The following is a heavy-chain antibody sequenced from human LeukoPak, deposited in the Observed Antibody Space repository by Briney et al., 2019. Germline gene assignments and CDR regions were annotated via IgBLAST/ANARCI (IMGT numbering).Heavy chain of an antibody. J-gene: IGHJ4*02. CDR3: AKDLGYSGYVVFDY. Sequence: GRSLRLSCAASGFTFDDYAMHWVRQAPGKGLEWVSGISWNSGSIGYADSVKGRFTTSRDNSKNTLYLQMNSLRAEDTAVYYCAKDLGYSGYVVFDYWGQGTLVTVSS. V-gene: IGHV3-9*01. CDR2: ISWNSGSI. D-gene: IGHD5-12*01. CDR1: GFTFDDYA.